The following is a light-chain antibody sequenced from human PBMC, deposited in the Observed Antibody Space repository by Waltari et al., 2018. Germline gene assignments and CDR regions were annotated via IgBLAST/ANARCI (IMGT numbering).Light chain of an antibody. J-gene: IGLJ2*01. CDR3: AAWDDSLSGRYVV. V-gene: IGLV1-47*01. CDR1: SSNIGSNY. Sequence: QSVLTQPPSASGTPGQRVTISCSGSSSNIGSNYVFWYQQLPGPAPKLLIYRNNQRPSGVPDRFSGSKSGTSASLAISGLRSEDEADYYCAAWDDSLSGRYVVFGGGTKLTVL. CDR2: RNN.